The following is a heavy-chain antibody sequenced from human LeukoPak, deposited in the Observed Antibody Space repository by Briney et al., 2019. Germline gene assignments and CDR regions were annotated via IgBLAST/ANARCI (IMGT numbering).Heavy chain of an antibody. Sequence: PSETLSLTCTVSGGSISSYYWSWIRQPPGQGLEWIGYIYYSGSTNYNPSLKSRVTISVDTSKNQFSLKLSSVTAADTAVYYCARQRAAPDAFDIWGQGTVVTVSP. CDR3: ARQRAAPDAFDI. V-gene: IGHV4-59*08. J-gene: IGHJ3*02. CDR2: IYYSGST. CDR1: GGSISSYY. D-gene: IGHD6-13*01.